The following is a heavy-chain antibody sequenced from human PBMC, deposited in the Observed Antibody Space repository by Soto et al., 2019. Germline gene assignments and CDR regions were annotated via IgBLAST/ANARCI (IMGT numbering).Heavy chain of an antibody. V-gene: IGHV4-4*02. J-gene: IGHJ4*02. D-gene: IGHD2-15*01. CDR1: GDSITSNVW. CDR2: AYHNGLT. CDR3: ARDAALTGEADRFDY. Sequence: SETLSLTCAVSGDSITSNVWWSWIRQSPGKGLEWIGEAYHNGLTNYNPSLKSRVTMSTDTPKNQFSLKLTSVTAADTAMYYCARDAALTGEADRFDYWSQRTLVTVSS.